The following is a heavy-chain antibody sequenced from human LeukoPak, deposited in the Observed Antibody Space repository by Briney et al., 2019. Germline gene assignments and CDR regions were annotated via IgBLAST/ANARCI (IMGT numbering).Heavy chain of an antibody. D-gene: IGHD2-15*01. Sequence: GASVKISCKGSGYTFTSYYIVWVRQAPGQGLEWMGRIDPSGGSTSYAQKFQGRVTMTRGTSTSTVYMELSSLRSEDTAVYYCARNSGSGFDYWGQGTLVTVSS. CDR2: IDPSGGST. V-gene: IGHV1-46*01. CDR1: GYTFTSYY. CDR3: ARNSGSGFDY. J-gene: IGHJ4*02.